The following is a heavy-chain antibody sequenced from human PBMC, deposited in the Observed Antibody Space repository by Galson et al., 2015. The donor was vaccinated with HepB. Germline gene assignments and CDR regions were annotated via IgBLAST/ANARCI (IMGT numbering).Heavy chain of an antibody. V-gene: IGHV4-59*08. D-gene: IGHD4/OR15-4a*01. CDR1: GGSISSYY. CDR2: IYYSGST. Sequence: SETLSLTCTVSGGSISSYYWSWIRQPPGKGLEWIGYIYYSGSTNYNPTLKSRVTISVDTSKNQFSLKLSSVTAADTAVYYCARRGAYYYYYMDVWGKGTTVTVSS. CDR3: ARRGAYYYYYMDV. J-gene: IGHJ6*03.